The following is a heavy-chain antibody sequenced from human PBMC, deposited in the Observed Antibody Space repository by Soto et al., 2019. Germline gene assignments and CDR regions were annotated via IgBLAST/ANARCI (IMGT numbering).Heavy chain of an antibody. CDR1: GFTFRNYS. J-gene: IGHJ6*02. Sequence: GGSLRLSCAASGFTFRNYSMHWVRQAPGKGLEGVATISYDGDNKYYTDSVKGPFTISRDNSKNTLYLQKNSLRPEDTAVYYCARPWGKFATYYYGMDAWGQGTTVTVSS. D-gene: IGHD3-16*01. CDR2: ISYDGDNK. V-gene: IGHV3-30-3*01. CDR3: ARPWGKFATYYYGMDA.